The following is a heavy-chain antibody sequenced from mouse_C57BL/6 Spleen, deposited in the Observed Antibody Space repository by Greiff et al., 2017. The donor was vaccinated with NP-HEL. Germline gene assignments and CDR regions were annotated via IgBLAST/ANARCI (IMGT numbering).Heavy chain of an antibody. CDR1: GYTFTNYW. J-gene: IGHJ4*01. D-gene: IGHD1-1*01. CDR2: IYPGGGYT. V-gene: IGHV1-63*01. Sequence: VQLQQSGAELVRPGTSVKMSCKASGYTFTNYWIGWAKQRPGHGLEWIGDIYPGGGYTNYNEKFKGKATLTADKSSSTAYMQLSSLTSEDSAIYYCARGNYYGSSYVSMDYWGQGTSVTVSS. CDR3: ARGNYYGSSYVSMDY.